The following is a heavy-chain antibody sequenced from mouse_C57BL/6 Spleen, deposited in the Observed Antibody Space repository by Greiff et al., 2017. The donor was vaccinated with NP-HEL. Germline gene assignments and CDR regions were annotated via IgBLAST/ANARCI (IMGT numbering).Heavy chain of an antibody. V-gene: IGHV1-82*01. Sequence: QVQLQQSGPELVKPGASVKISCKASGYAFSSSWMNWVKQRPGKGLEWIGRIYPGDGDTNYNGKFKGKATLTADKSSSTAYMQLSSLTSEDSAVYFCARAGTGYFDVWGTGTTVTVS. CDR3: ARAGTGYFDV. J-gene: IGHJ1*03. CDR2: IYPGDGDT. CDR1: GYAFSSSW. D-gene: IGHD4-1*01.